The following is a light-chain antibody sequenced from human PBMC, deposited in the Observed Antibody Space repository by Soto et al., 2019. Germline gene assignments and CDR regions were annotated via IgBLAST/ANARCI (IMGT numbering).Light chain of an antibody. Sequence: IQMTQSASALSASVGDRVTITCRASQGIRDELGWYQQKAGKAPNLLISAASRLQSGVPSRFSGSGSGTEFTLTISSLQPDDFATYYCQRYNNYATWTFGQGTKVDIK. V-gene: IGKV1-17*01. J-gene: IGKJ1*01. CDR3: QRYNNYATWT. CDR1: QGIRDE. CDR2: AAS.